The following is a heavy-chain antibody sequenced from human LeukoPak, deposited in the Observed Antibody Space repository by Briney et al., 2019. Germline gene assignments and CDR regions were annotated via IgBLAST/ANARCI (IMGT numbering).Heavy chain of an antibody. J-gene: IGHJ5*02. CDR2: ISGSGRTT. CDR1: GFTFSSYA. CDR3: ARDGP. V-gene: IGHV3-23*01. Sequence: GGSLRLSCAASGFTFSSYAMNWVRQAPGKGLEWVSSISGSGRTTYYGDSVKGRFTISRDNSKNTVFLQMNSLSAEDTAVYYCARDGPWGQGTLVTVSS.